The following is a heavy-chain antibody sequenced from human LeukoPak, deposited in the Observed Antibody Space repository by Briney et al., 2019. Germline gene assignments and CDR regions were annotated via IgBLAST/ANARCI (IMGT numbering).Heavy chain of an antibody. V-gene: IGHV4-59*08. J-gene: IGHJ6*02. CDR1: GGSISSYY. CDR3: ARLHGDNKSHITMVRGPYYYYYGMDV. Sequence: SETLSXXXTVSGGSISSYYWSWIRQPPGKGLEWIGYIYYSGSTNYNPSLKSRVTISVDTSKNQFSLKLSSVTAADTAVYYCARLHGDNKSHITMVRGPYYYYYGMDVWGQGTTVTVSS. CDR2: IYYSGST. D-gene: IGHD3-10*01.